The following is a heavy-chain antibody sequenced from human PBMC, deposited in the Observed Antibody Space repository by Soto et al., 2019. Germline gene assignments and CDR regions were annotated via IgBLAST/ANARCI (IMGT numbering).Heavy chain of an antibody. CDR1: GGSISSSNW. Sequence: QVQLQESGPGLVKPSCTLSLTCAVSGGSISSSNWWSWVRQPPGKGLEWIGEIYHSGNTNYNPSLKSRVTMAVDKSRNQFSLKLSSVTAADTAVYYCARRWGEGMVDYWGQGTLVTVSS. D-gene: IGHD3-10*01. CDR2: IYHSGNT. CDR3: ARRWGEGMVDY. V-gene: IGHV4-4*02. J-gene: IGHJ4*02.